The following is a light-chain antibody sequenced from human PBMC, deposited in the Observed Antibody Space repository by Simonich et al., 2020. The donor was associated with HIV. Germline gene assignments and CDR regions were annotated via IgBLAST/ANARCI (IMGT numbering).Light chain of an antibody. CDR1: QSILSSSNNKNY. CDR2: WAS. CDR3: QQYYGTPLS. V-gene: IGKV4-1*01. Sequence: DIVMTQSPDSLAVSLGERATINCKSSQSILSSSNNKNYLPWDQQKPGQPPKLRIYWASTREPGVPDRFSGSGSGTDFTLTISSLQAEDVAVYYCQQYYGTPLSFGGGTKVEVK. J-gene: IGKJ4*01.